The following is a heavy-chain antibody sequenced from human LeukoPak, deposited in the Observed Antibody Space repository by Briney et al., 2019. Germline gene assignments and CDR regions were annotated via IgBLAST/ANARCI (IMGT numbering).Heavy chain of an antibody. Sequence: PSETLSLTCTVSGGSISSRSYYWGWIRRPPGKGLEWIGSIYYSGSTYYNPSLKSRVAISVDTSKNQFSLKLSSVTAADTAVYYCTRSSAPDIIVVVAATPYFDYWGQGTLVTVSS. CDR2: IYYSGST. D-gene: IGHD2-15*01. CDR1: GGSISSRSYY. CDR3: TRSSAPDIIVVVAATPYFDY. V-gene: IGHV4-39*01. J-gene: IGHJ4*02.